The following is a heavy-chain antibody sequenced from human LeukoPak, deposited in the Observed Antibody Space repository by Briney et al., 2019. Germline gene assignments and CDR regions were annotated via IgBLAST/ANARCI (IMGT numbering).Heavy chain of an antibody. CDR2: IYYSGST. Sequence: SQTLSLTCTVSGGSINSGSYYWGWIRQPPGEGLEWIGNIYYSGSTSYSPSLKSRVTISVDTSKNQFSLKLNSVTAADTAVYYCARKPYGSGRFDYWGQGTLVTVSS. CDR1: GGSINSGSYY. J-gene: IGHJ4*02. D-gene: IGHD3-10*01. V-gene: IGHV4-39*01. CDR3: ARKPYGSGRFDY.